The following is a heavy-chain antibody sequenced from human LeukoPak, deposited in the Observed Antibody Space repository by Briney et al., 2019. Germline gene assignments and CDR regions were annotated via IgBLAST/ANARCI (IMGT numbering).Heavy chain of an antibody. V-gene: IGHV3-48*03. J-gene: IGHJ5*02. D-gene: IGHD6-13*01. CDR1: GFTFSSYE. CDR3: ARDSIAAAAANNWFDP. CDR2: ISSSGSTI. Sequence: PVGSLRLSCAASGFTFSSYEMNWVRQAPGKRRDWGAYISSSGSTIYYADSVKGRFTISRDNAKNSLYLQMNSLRAEDTAVYYYARDSIAAAAANNWFDPWGQGTLVTVSS.